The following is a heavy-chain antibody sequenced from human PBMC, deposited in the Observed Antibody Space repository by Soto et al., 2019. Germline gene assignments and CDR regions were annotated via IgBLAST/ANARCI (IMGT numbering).Heavy chain of an antibody. CDR2: ISSYSGTR. CDR1: GFIFSTYS. Sequence: EVQLVESGGGLVQPGGSLRLSCTASGFIFSTYSMNWVRQAPGKGLEWVSYISSYSGTRYYADSVKGRFTITRDNAKNTLYLQMNSLGAEDTAVYYCARGECSGGGCLFDFWGQGTPVTVSS. CDR3: ARGECSGGGCLFDF. V-gene: IGHV3-48*01. J-gene: IGHJ4*02. D-gene: IGHD2-15*01.